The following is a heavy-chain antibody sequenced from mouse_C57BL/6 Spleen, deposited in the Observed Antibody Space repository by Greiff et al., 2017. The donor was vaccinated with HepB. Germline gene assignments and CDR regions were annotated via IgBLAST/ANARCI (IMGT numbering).Heavy chain of an antibody. Sequence: VKLQESGAELMKPGASVKLSCKATGYTFTGYWIEWVKQRPGHGLEWIGEILPGSGSTHYNEKFKGKATFTADTSSNTAYMQHRSLTTEDSAIYYCAREGLKGYAMDYWGQGTSDTVSS. V-gene: IGHV1-9*01. CDR1: GYTFTGYW. CDR3: AREGLKGYAMDY. J-gene: IGHJ4*01. CDR2: ILPGSGST. D-gene: IGHD6-2*01.